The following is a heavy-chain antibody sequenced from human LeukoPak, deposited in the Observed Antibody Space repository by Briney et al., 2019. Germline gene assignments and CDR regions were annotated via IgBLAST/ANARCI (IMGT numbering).Heavy chain of an antibody. CDR1: GFTFSSYS. Sequence: GGSLRLSCAASGFTFSSYSMNWVRQAPGKGLEWVASISSSSSYIYYADSVKGRFTISRDNAKNSLYLQMNSLRAEDTAVYHCARVDGRIAAAGTGFFDYWGQGTLVTVSS. J-gene: IGHJ4*02. CDR2: ISSSSSYI. D-gene: IGHD6-13*01. CDR3: ARVDGRIAAAGTGFFDY. V-gene: IGHV3-21*01.